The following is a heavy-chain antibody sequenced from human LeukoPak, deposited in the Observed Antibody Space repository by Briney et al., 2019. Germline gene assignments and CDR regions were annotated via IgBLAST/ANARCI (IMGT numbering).Heavy chain of an antibody. V-gene: IGHV3-23*01. CDR3: AKDMYGDFGGVDY. CDR1: GFTFSTYA. J-gene: IGHJ4*02. Sequence: GGSLRLSCAASGFTFSTYAMTSVRQAPGKGLEWVSVIFNSGTSTYYAYSVKGRFTISRDNSKNTLHLQMSSLRAEDTAVYYCAKDMYGDFGGVDYWGQGSLVTVSS. CDR2: IFNSGTST. D-gene: IGHD4-17*01.